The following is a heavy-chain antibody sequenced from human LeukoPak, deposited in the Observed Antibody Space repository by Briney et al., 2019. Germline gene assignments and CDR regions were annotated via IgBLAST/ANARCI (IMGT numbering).Heavy chain of an antibody. CDR3: AREREFDI. Sequence: TGRSLRLSCAASGFTFSTYAMYWVRQAPGKGLEWVALITSDGRNKYYADSVKGRFTISRDSSKNTLYLQMNSLRVEDTAVYYCAREREFDIWGQGTMVTVSS. V-gene: IGHV3-30*04. CDR2: ITSDGRNK. J-gene: IGHJ3*02. CDR1: GFTFSTYA. D-gene: IGHD1-26*01.